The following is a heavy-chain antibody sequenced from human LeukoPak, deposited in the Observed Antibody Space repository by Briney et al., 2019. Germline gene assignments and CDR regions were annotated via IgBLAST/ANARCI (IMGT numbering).Heavy chain of an antibody. Sequence: GGSLRLSCAASGFTFTSYWMSWVRQAPGKGLEWVANIRQDGSEKYYVDSVKGRFTISRDNAKNSLYLQMNSLRAEDTAVYYCARDQKGDAFDIWGQGIMVTVSS. CDR3: ARDQKGDAFDI. V-gene: IGHV3-7*01. CDR2: IRQDGSEK. CDR1: GFTFTSYW. J-gene: IGHJ3*02.